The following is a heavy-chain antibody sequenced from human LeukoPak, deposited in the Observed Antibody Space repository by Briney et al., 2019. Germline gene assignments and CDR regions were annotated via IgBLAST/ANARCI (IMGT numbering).Heavy chain of an antibody. V-gene: IGHV3-23*01. CDR1: GFTFSTFA. CDR2: ISETGRST. J-gene: IGHJ4*02. Sequence: GGSLRLSCVASGFTFSTFAMNWVRQAPGKGLEWVSTISETGRSTYYADSVKGQFTISRDNSKNTLYLQMNSLRAEDTAVYYCARQVVPAAIENDYWGQGTLVTVSS. CDR3: ARQVVPAAIENDY. D-gene: IGHD2-2*02.